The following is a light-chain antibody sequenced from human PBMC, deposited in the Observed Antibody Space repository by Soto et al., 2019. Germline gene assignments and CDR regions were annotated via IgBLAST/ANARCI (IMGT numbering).Light chain of an antibody. CDR2: GAS. CDR3: QQYGSSAPIT. V-gene: IGKV3-15*01. Sequence: EIVMTQAPATLSVSPGERVTLSCRASQSVSSNLAWYQQKVGQAPRLLIYGASTRATGIPARFSGSGSGTEFTLTISSLEPEDFALYYCQQYGSSAPITFGQGTRLEIK. CDR1: QSVSSN. J-gene: IGKJ5*01.